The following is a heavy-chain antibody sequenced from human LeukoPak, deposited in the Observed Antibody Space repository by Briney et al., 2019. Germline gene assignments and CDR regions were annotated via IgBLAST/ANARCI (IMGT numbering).Heavy chain of an antibody. CDR1: GYSISSGFY. CDR3: ARTSFHYDASGYYYY. J-gene: IGHJ4*02. D-gene: IGHD3-22*01. Sequence: PSETLSLTCTVSGYSISSGFYWGWIRQPPGKGLEWIGSIYHSGSTYYNPSLKSRVTISVDTSNNQFSLKLSSVAAADTAVYYCARTSFHYDASGYYYYWGQGTLVTVSS. CDR2: IYHSGST. V-gene: IGHV4-38-2*02.